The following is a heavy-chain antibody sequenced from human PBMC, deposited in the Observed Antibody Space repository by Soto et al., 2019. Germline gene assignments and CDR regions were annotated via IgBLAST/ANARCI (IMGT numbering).Heavy chain of an antibody. D-gene: IGHD5-12*01. V-gene: IGHV1-69*13. CDR1: GGTFSSYA. Sequence: ASVKVSCKASGGTFSSYAISWVRQAPGQGLEWMGGIIPIFGTANYAQKFQGRVTITADESTSTAYMELSSLRSEDTAVYYCARRTRDGYNYTAFDIWGQGTMVTVSS. CDR2: IIPIFGTA. CDR3: ARRTRDGYNYTAFDI. J-gene: IGHJ3*02.